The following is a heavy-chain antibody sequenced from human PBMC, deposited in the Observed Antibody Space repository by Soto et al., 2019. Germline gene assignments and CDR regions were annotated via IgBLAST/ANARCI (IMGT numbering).Heavy chain of an antibody. CDR2: IYPSGGGS. V-gene: IGHV1-46*01. CDR3: ARDNSNWAFDY. CDR1: GYIFTSYH. Sequence: ASVKGSCKASGYIFTSYHMHWVRQAPGQGLEWMGIIYPSGGGSRYAQKFQGRVTMTRDTSTNTLYMELSSLRSDDTAVYYCARDNSNWAFDYWGQGTLVTVSS. D-gene: IGHD6-13*01. J-gene: IGHJ4*02.